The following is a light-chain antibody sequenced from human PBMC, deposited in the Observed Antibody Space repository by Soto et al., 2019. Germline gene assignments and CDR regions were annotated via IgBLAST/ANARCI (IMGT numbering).Light chain of an antibody. CDR1: QSVSSSY. CDR2: GAS. CDR3: QQYGSSPPLT. Sequence: EIVLTQSPGTLSLSPGERATLSCRASQSVSSSYLVWYQQQPGQAPRLLIYGASSRATGIPDRFSGSGSGTDFTLTISRLEPEDFAVYYCQQYGSSPPLTFGGGTKVEIK. J-gene: IGKJ4*01. V-gene: IGKV3-20*01.